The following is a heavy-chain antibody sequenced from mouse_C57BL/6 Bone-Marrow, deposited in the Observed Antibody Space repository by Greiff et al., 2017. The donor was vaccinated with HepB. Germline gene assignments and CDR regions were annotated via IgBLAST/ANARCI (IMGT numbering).Heavy chain of an antibody. J-gene: IGHJ4*01. V-gene: IGHV10-1*01. CDR3: VRQWLLRNYYAMDY. D-gene: IGHD2-3*01. CDR2: IRSKSNNYAT. Sequence: EVQLVGSGGGLVQPKGSLKLSWAASGFSFNTYALNWVRPAPGKGLEWGACIRSKSNNYATYYADSVKDRFTISRDDSESMLYLQMNNLKTEDTAMYYCVRQWLLRNYYAMDYWGQGTSVTVSS. CDR1: GFSFNTYA.